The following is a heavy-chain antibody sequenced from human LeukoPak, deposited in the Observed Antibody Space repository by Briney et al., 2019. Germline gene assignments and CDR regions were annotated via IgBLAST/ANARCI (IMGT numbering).Heavy chain of an antibody. Sequence: PSETLSLTRTVSGGFICPENWSGMRQTPGKGLEWIGYVDYSGTTSYNPSLKSRVTMSLDTSKNQFSLKLSSVTAADTALYYCARDVRYSTNSYCMDVWGKGTAVTVSS. CDR1: GGFICPEN. D-gene: IGHD4-11*01. CDR3: ARDVRYSTNSYCMDV. J-gene: IGHJ6*03. CDR2: VDYSGTT. V-gene: IGHV4-59*01.